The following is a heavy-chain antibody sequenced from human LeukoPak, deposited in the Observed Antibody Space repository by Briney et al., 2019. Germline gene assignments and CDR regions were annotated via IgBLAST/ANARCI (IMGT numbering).Heavy chain of an antibody. J-gene: IGHJ4*02. CDR3: ASSAGYDILTAYLLDY. CDR1: GYTSTSYD. V-gene: IGHV1-8*03. Sequence: ASVKVSCKASGYTSTSYDINWVRQATGQGLEWMGWMNPNSGNTGYAQKFQGRVTITRNTSISTAYMELSSLRSEDTAVYYCASSAGYDILTAYLLDYWGQGTLVTVSS. D-gene: IGHD3-9*01. CDR2: MNPNSGNT.